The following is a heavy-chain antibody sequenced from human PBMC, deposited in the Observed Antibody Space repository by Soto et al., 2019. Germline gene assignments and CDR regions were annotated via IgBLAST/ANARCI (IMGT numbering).Heavy chain of an antibody. V-gene: IGHV3-23*01. D-gene: IGHD3-22*01. CDR2: ISGSGGST. CDR3: EKLDYYDSSGNDDYYYYYGMDV. CDR1: GFTFSSYA. Sequence: EVQLLESGGGLVQPGGSLRLSCAASGFTFSSYAMSWVRQAPGKGLEWVSAISGSGGSTYYADSVKGRFTISRYNSKNTLYLQMNSLRSEDTAVHYCEKLDYYDSSGNDDYYYYYGMDVWGHGTTVTVSS. J-gene: IGHJ6*02.